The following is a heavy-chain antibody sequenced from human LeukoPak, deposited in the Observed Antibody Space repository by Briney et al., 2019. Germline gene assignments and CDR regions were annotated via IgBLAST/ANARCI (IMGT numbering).Heavy chain of an antibody. CDR3: ARVSYYGSGSYSD. V-gene: IGHV4-61*02. J-gene: IGHJ4*02. CDR1: GGSISSDSYY. D-gene: IGHD3-10*01. Sequence: SQTLSLTCTVSGGSISSDSYYWSWIRQPAGKGLEWIGRIYTSGSTNYNPSLKSRVTISVDTSKNQFSLKLSSVTAADTAVYYCARVSYYGSGSYSDWGQGTLVTVSS. CDR2: IYTSGST.